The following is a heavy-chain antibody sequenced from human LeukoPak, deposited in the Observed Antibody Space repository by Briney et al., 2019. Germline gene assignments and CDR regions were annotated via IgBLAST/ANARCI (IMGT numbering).Heavy chain of an antibody. CDR1: GGSISSYY. V-gene: IGHV4-34*01. Sequence: SETLSLTCIVSGGSISSYYWSWIRQPPGKGLEWIGEISHSGRINYNPSLKSRVSISVDMSKNQFSLKLRSVTAADTAVYYCARGPHDYTSGWYTWGQGTLVTVSS. CDR3: ARGPHDYTSGWYT. J-gene: IGHJ5*02. D-gene: IGHD6-19*01. CDR2: ISHSGRI.